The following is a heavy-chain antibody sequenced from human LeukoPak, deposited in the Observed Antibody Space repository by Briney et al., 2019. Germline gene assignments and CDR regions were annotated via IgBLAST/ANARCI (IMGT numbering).Heavy chain of an antibody. Sequence: SQTLSLTFAISGDSVSNNKYGWSWLRQSPSRGLEWLGRTYYRSQWYNDYARSVMSRISVDPDTSKNQFSLHLSSVTPDDTAIYYCAGGYAFDVWGQGTMVTVSS. J-gene: IGHJ3*01. CDR1: GDSVSNNKYG. CDR3: AGGYAFDV. V-gene: IGHV6-1*01. CDR2: TYYRSQWYN.